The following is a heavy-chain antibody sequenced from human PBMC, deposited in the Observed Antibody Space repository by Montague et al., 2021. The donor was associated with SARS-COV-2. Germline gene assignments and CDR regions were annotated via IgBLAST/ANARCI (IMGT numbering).Heavy chain of an antibody. V-gene: IGHV1-24*01. Sequence: SVKVSCKVSGYSLTELPMHWVRQAPGKGLEWMGGVDPEDGKTIYAQNFQGRLTIAEDTSADTAYMELSSLRSEDTAVYYCARGELLTTVFHYYYYMDVWGKGTTVTVSS. CDR1: GYSLTELP. J-gene: IGHJ6*03. D-gene: IGHD4/OR15-4a*01. CDR2: VDPEDGKT. CDR3: ARGELLTTVFHYYYYMDV.